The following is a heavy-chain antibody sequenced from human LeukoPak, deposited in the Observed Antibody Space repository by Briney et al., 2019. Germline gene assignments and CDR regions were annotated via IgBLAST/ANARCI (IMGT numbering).Heavy chain of an antibody. CDR2: ISGSGGST. J-gene: IGHJ4*02. V-gene: IGHV3-23*01. CDR1: GFTFSSYG. D-gene: IGHD6-13*01. CDR3: AKDSGSSWYLLSPFDY. Sequence: PGGSLRLSCAASGFTFSSYGMSWVRQAPGKGLEWVSAISGSGGSTYYADSVKGRFTISRDNSKNTLYLQMNSLRAEDTAVYYCAKDSGSSWYLLSPFDYWGQGTLVTVSS.